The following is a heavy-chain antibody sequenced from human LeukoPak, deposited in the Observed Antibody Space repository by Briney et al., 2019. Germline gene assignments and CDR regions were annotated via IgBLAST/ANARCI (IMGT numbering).Heavy chain of an antibody. V-gene: IGHV4-4*07. CDR2: IYTSGST. Sequence: PSETLCLTCTVSGGSISSYSWSWVRQPAGKGLEWVGRIYTSGSTNYNPSLKSRVTMSVDTSKNRFSLKLSSVTAADTAVYYCAREEGRYCSSTSCLPFDPWGQGTLVTVSS. D-gene: IGHD2-2*01. J-gene: IGHJ5*02. CDR3: AREEGRYCSSTSCLPFDP. CDR1: GGSISSYS.